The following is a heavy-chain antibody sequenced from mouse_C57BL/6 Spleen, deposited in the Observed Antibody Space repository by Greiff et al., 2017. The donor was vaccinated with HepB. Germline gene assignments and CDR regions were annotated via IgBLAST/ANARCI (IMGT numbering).Heavy chain of an antibody. CDR1: GFTFTDYY. CDR2: IRNKANGYTT. J-gene: IGHJ2*01. V-gene: IGHV7-3*01. D-gene: IGHD2-1*01. Sequence: DVKLVESGGGLVQPGGSLSLSCAASGFTFTDYYMSWVRQPPGKALEWLGFIRNKANGYTTEYSASVKGRFTISRDNSQSILYLQMNALRAEDSATYYCARYGNYVYFDYWGQGTTLTVSS. CDR3: ARYGNYVYFDY.